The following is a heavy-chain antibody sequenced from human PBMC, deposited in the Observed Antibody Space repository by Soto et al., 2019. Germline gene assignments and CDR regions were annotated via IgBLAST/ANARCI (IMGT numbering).Heavy chain of an antibody. Sequence: EVQLVESGGGPVQPGMTLRLSCAASGFSFEDYGVHWVRQGPGKGLEGAAGISWNSGSIGYAGSVKGRFTISRDNAKNSLYLQMSGLRPEDTALYHFAKDIGAVTRRGFDHWGQGTLVTVSS. CDR3: AKDIGAVTRRGFDH. CDR2: ISWNSGSI. D-gene: IGHD4-17*01. J-gene: IGHJ4*02. V-gene: IGHV3-9*01. CDR1: GFSFEDYG.